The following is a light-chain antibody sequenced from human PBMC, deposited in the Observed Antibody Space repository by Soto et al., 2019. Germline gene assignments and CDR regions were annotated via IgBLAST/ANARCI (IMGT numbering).Light chain of an antibody. CDR3: QQYNSWPLT. V-gene: IGKV3-15*01. CDR2: VAS. Sequence: EIVLTQSPATLSVSPGERATLSCRASQSVNQKLGWYQQKPGQAPRLLIYVASYRATGIPARFSGSGSGTEYTLTISNLQAEDFAVYYCQQYNSWPLTFGGGTKVEIK. J-gene: IGKJ4*01. CDR1: QSVNQK.